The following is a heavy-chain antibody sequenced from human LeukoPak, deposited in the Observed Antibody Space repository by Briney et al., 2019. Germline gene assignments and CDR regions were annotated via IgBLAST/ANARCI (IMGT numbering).Heavy chain of an antibody. J-gene: IGHJ4*02. V-gene: IGHV3-21*01. D-gene: IGHD6-13*01. CDR3: ARGYSSSWYDLYYFDY. CDR1: GFTFSNYN. Sequence: GGSLRLSCAASGFTFSNYNINWVRQAPGKGLEWVSSISSRGSYIYYADSVKGRFAISADNAMNPLYLQMNSLRAEDTAVYYCARGYSSSWYDLYYFDYWGQGTLVTVSS. CDR2: ISSRGSYI.